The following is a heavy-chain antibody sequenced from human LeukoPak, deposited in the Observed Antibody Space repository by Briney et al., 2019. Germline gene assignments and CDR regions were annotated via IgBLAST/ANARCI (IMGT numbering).Heavy chain of an antibody. V-gene: IGHV4-4*09. Sequence: SESLCLSCAVSRASISGFSSRWIRHTPVKRLEWMGYIFPSGSAFYTPSLESRVTISLDTSENQFSLTLSSVTAADTAVYYCARRNHYFYYMDVWGKGTTVTVSS. CDR3: ARRNHYFYYMDV. CDR2: IFPSGSA. J-gene: IGHJ6*03. CDR1: RASISGFS.